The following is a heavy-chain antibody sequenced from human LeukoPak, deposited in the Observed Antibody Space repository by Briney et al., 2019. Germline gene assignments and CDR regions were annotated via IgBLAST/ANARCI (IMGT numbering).Heavy chain of an antibody. CDR2: IYYSGST. D-gene: IGHD1-26*01. CDR3: ARHWSIVGAENYFDY. J-gene: IGHJ4*02. CDR1: GGSISSSSYY. V-gene: IGHV4-39*01. Sequence: PSETLSLTCTVSGGSISSSSYYWGWIRQPPGKGLEWIGSIYYSGSTYYNPSLKSRVTISVDASKNQFSLKVSSVTAADTAIYYCARHWSIVGAENYFDYWGQGTLVTVSS.